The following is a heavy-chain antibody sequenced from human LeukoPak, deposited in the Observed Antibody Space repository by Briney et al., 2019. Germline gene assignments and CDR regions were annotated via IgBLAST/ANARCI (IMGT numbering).Heavy chain of an antibody. V-gene: IGHV3-30-3*01. CDR2: ISYDGSNK. J-gene: IGHJ4*02. CDR3: ARSASSSGYDY. Sequence: GGSLRLSCAASGFTFSSYAMHWVRQAPGKGLEWVAVISYDGSNKYYADSVKGRFTISRDNSKNTLYLQMNSLRAEDTAVYYCARSASSSGYDYWGQGTLVTVSS. CDR1: GFTFSSYA. D-gene: IGHD6-19*01.